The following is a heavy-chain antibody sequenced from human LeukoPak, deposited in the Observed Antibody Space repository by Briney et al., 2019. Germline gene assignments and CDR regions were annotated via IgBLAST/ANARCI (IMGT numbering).Heavy chain of an antibody. CDR3: AKDEGGITMIEPNYYFDY. V-gene: IGHV3-30*02. CDR1: GFTFSRYA. CDR2: IRYDGSDK. J-gene: IGHJ4*02. Sequence: PGGSLRPSCAASGFTFSRYAMHWVRQAPGKGLEWVAFIRYDGSDKYYADSVKGRFTISRDNPKNTLYLQMNSLRAEDTAVYYCAKDEGGITMIEPNYYFDYWGQGTLVTVSS. D-gene: IGHD3-22*01.